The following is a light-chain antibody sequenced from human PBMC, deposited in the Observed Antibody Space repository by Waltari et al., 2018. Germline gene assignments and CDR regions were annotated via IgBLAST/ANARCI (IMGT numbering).Light chain of an antibody. V-gene: IGLV2-23*01. CDR1: SSAVGSYNL. CDR2: EGS. J-gene: IGLJ3*02. Sequence: QSALTQPASGSGSPGQSITISCTGTSSAVGSYNLVSWYQQHPGRAPKLMIYEGSKRPSGVSNRFSGSKSGNTASLTISGLQAEDEADYYCCSYAGSRVFGGGTKLTVL. CDR3: CSYAGSRV.